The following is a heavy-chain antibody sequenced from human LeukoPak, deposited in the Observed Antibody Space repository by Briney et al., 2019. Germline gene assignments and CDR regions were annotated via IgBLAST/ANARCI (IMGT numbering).Heavy chain of an antibody. CDR1: GFTFSTSG. Sequence: GGSLRLSCAASGFTFSTSGMHWVRQAPGKGLEWVAYIGHDGSNKYYADSVKGRFTISGDNSKKTAYLQMNSLGAEDTAIYYCAKDGEWTFDIWGQGTMVTVSA. D-gene: IGHD3-3*01. CDR2: IGHDGSNK. CDR3: AKDGEWTFDI. J-gene: IGHJ3*02. V-gene: IGHV3-30*02.